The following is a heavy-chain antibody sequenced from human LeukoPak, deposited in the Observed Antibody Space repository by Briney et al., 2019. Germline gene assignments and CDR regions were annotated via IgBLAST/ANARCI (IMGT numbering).Heavy chain of an antibody. J-gene: IGHJ4*02. CDR2: ISTSGRTT. Sequence: GGSLRHSCAASGFTFSGYEMNWVRQAPGKGPEWVSRISTSGRTTYYADSVKGRFTISRDNARNSLYLQMNSLRAEDTAVYYCARDGPGYTFDYWGQGTLVTVSS. D-gene: IGHD5-18*01. CDR3: ARDGPGYTFDY. CDR1: GFTFSGYE. V-gene: IGHV3-48*03.